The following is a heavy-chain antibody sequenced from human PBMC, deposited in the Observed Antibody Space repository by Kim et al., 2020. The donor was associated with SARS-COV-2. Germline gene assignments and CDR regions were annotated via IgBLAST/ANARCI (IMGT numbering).Heavy chain of an antibody. CDR3: AREGGYVLLWFENYGMDV. J-gene: IGHJ6*02. V-gene: IGHV3-33*05. CDR2: ISYDGSNK. Sequence: GGSLRLSCAESGFTFSSYGMHWVRQAPGKGLEWVAVISYDGSNKYYADSVKGRFTISRDNSKNTLYLQMNSLRAEDTAVYYCAREGGYVLLWFENYGMDVWGQGTTVTVSS. D-gene: IGHD3-10*01. CDR1: GFTFSSYG.